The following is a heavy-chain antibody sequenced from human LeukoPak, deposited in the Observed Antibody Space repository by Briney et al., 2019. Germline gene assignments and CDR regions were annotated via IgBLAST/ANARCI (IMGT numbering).Heavy chain of an antibody. CDR3: ARHGYDDSSGYYYRAFDI. CDR2: IYYSGST. CDR1: GVYISSYY. J-gene: IGHJ3*02. V-gene: IGHV4-59*08. D-gene: IGHD3-22*01. Sequence: SETLSLTCTVSGVYISSYYWSWIRQPPGKGLEWIGYIYYSGSTNYNPSLKSRVTISGDTTNNQFYVQLSSVTAADTAVYYCARHGYDDSSGYYYRAFDIWGEGTMVTVSS.